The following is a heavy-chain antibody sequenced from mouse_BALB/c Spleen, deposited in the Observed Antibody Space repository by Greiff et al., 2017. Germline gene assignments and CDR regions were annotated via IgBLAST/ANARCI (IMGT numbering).Heavy chain of an antibody. CDR1: GYTFTSYW. V-gene: IGHV1S22*01. Sequence: LKQPGSELVRPGASVKLSCKASGYTFTSYWMHWVKQRPGQGLEWIGNIYPGSGSTNYDEKFKSKATLTVDTSSSTAYMQLSSLTSEDSAVYYCTREGGFYYYGRHAMDYWGQGTSVTVSS. CDR2: IYPGSGST. CDR3: TREGGFYYYGRHAMDY. J-gene: IGHJ4*01. D-gene: IGHD1-1*01.